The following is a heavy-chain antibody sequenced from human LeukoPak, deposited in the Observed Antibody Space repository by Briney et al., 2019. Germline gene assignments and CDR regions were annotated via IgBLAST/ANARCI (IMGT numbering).Heavy chain of an antibody. J-gene: IGHJ6*02. D-gene: IGHD2-8*02. CDR2: IYSGGST. V-gene: IGHV3-53*01. Sequence: GGSLRLSCAASGFTVSSNYMSWVRQAPGKGLEWVSVIYSGGSTYYADSVKGRFTISRDNSKNTLYLQMNSLRAEDTAVYYCVRYWVGYGMDVWGQGTTVTVSS. CDR1: GFTVSSNY. CDR3: VRYWVGYGMDV.